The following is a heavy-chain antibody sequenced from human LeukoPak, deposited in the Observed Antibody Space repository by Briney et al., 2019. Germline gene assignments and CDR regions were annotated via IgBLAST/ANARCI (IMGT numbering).Heavy chain of an antibody. CDR2: IRFDGSTQ. CDR3: ATETRGSYSEY. Sequence: AGSLRLSCTASGFTFSSSGMNWVRQAPAKGLEWVAFIRFDGSTQYYADSVKGRFTVSRDNSKNTLYLQMNSLRDEDTAVYYCATETRGSYSEYWGQGTLLTVSS. V-gene: IGHV3-30*02. CDR1: GFTFSSSG. D-gene: IGHD1-26*01. J-gene: IGHJ4*02.